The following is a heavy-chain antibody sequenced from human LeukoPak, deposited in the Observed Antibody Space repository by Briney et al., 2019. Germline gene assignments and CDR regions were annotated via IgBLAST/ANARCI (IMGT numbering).Heavy chain of an antibody. CDR2: IYHSGVT. V-gene: IGHV4-38-2*01. D-gene: IGHD2/OR15-2a*01. Sequence: SETLSLTCAVSGYSISSDYYWDWIRQPPGKGLEWIASIYHSGVTYYDLSLKSRVTISVDTSKNQLSLKLRSVTAADTAVYYCARRIGTHDYFDYWGQGTLVTVSS. CDR1: GYSISSDYY. CDR3: ARRIGTHDYFDY. J-gene: IGHJ4*02.